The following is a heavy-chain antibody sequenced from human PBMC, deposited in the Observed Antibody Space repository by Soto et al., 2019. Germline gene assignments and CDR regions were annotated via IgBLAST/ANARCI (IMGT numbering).Heavy chain of an antibody. J-gene: IGHJ4*02. CDR2: IKQDGSEK. V-gene: IGHV3-7*01. CDR3: ARDGLPVALDY. Sequence: GGSMRLSCAASGFTFKRHWMSWVRQAPGKGLEWVANIKQDGSEKNYVDSVKGRFTISRDNAKNSLYLQMNTLRAEDTAVYYCARDGLPVALDYWGQGTLVTVSS. CDR1: GFTFKRHW.